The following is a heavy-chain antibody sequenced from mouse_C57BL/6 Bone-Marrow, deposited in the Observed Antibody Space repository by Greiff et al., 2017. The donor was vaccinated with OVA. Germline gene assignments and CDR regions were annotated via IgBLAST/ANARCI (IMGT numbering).Heavy chain of an antibody. CDR3: ESYDGAMDY. V-gene: IGHV1-26*01. CDR2: INPNNGGT. J-gene: IGHJ4*01. Sequence: EVKLQQSGPELVKPGASVKISCKASGYTFTDYYMNWVKQSHGKSLEWIGDINPNNGGTSYNQKFKGKATLTVDKSSSTAYMELRSLTSEDSAVYYCESYDGAMDYWGQGTSVTVSS. D-gene: IGHD2-12*01. CDR1: GYTFTDYY.